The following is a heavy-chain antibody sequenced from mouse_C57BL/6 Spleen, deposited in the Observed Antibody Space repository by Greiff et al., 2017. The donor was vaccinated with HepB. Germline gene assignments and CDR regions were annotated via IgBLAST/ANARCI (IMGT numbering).Heavy chain of an antibody. J-gene: IGHJ4*01. CDR1: GCTFTSYG. CDR2: IYPRSGNT. D-gene: IGHD1-1*01. V-gene: IGHV1-81*01. Sequence: QVQLKESGAELARPGASVKLSCKASGCTFTSYGISWVKQRTGQGLEWIGEIYPRSGNTYYNEKFKGKATLTADKSSSTAYMELRSLTSEDSAVYFCARKGYYGSSYFYAMDYWGQGTSVTVSS. CDR3: ARKGYYGSSYFYAMDY.